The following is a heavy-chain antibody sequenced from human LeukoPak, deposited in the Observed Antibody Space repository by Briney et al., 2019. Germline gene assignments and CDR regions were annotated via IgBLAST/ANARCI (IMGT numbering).Heavy chain of an antibody. CDR2: INIGDIT. CDR1: GFTFDYSA. CDR3: VKGGFTYYDN. V-gene: IGHV3-23*01. Sequence: GVSLRLSCAASGFTFDYSAMTWVRQAPEKGLEWVSTINIGDITFYANSVKGRFTISRDNSKNALFLQMNSLRAEDTAIYYCVKGGFTYYDNWGQGTLVTVSS. J-gene: IGHJ4*02. D-gene: IGHD3-9*01.